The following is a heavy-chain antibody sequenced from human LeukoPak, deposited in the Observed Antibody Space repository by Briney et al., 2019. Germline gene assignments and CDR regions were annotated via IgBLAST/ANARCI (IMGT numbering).Heavy chain of an antibody. Sequence: ASVKVSCKASGYTFTSYAMHWVRQAPGQRLEWMGWINAGNGNTKYSQKFQGRVTITRDTSAGTAYMELSSLRSEDTAVYYCASSLEDTAEFDYWGQGTLVTVSS. CDR2: INAGNGNT. CDR3: ASSLEDTAEFDY. CDR1: GYTFTSYA. J-gene: IGHJ4*02. D-gene: IGHD5-18*01. V-gene: IGHV1-3*01.